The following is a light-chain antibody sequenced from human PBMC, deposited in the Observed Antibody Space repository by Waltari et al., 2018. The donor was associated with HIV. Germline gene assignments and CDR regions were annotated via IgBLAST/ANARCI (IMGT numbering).Light chain of an antibody. CDR3: AAWTDSLTAVV. J-gene: IGLJ2*01. CDR1: CSNIGSYY. CDR2: RNN. V-gene: IGLV1-47*01. Sequence: QSVLTQPPSASGTPGQRVTISCSGSCSNIGSYYVYWYQQLPGTAPKLLIYRNNQRPSGVPDRFSGSKSGTSASLAINGLRSEDEADYYCAAWTDSLTAVVFGGGTKLSVL.